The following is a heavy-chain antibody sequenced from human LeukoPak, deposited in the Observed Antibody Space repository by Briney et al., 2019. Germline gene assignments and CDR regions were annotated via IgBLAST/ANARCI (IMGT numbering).Heavy chain of an antibody. CDR2: IIPIFGTA. V-gene: IGHV1-69*06. CDR1: GGTFSSYA. Sequence: SVKVSCKASGGTFSSYAISWVRQAPGQGLEWMGRIIPIFGTANYAQKFQGRVTITADKSTSTAYMELSSLRSEDTAVYYCARAGYYDSSSELRVDYWGQGTLVTASS. CDR3: ARAGYYDSSSELRVDY. J-gene: IGHJ4*02. D-gene: IGHD3-22*01.